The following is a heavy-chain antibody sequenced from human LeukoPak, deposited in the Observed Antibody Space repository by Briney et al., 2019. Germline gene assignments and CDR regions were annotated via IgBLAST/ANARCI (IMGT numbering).Heavy chain of an antibody. J-gene: IGHJ4*02. Sequence: GGSLRLSCAASGFTFSSYGMHWVRQAPGKGLEWVAVISYDGSNKYYADSVKGRFTISRDNSKNTLYLQMNSLRAEDTAVYYCARDGGYSYGAVNYWGQGTLVTVSS. CDR1: GFTFSSYG. CDR2: ISYDGSNK. CDR3: ARDGGYSYGAVNY. V-gene: IGHV3-30*03. D-gene: IGHD5-18*01.